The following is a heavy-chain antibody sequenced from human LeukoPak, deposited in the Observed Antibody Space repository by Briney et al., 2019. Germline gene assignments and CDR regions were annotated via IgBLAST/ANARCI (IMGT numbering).Heavy chain of an antibody. D-gene: IGHD2-2*01. J-gene: IGHJ4*02. CDR1: GGSFSGYY. Sequence: SETLSLTCAVYGGSFSGYYWSWLRQPPGKGLEWIGEINHSGSTNYNPSLKSRVTISVDTSKNQFSLKLSSVTAADTAVYYCARIFGRRRDIVVVPAAMRIDYWGQGTLVTVSS. V-gene: IGHV4-34*01. CDR3: ARIFGRRRDIVVVPAAMRIDY. CDR2: INHSGST.